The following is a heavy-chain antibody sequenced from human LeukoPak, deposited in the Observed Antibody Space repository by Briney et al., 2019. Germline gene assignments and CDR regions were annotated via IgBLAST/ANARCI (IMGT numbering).Heavy chain of an antibody. D-gene: IGHD2-15*01. CDR3: ARHCSGGSCYADDTFDI. CDR2: IYYSGST. CDR1: GGSISSYY. J-gene: IGHJ3*02. V-gene: IGHV4-59*08. Sequence: SETLSLTCSVSGGSISSYYWSWIRQPPGKGLEWIGYIYYSGSTNYNPSLKSRVTISVDTSENQLSLKLSSVTAADTAVYYCARHCSGGSCYADDTFDIWGQGTMVTVSS.